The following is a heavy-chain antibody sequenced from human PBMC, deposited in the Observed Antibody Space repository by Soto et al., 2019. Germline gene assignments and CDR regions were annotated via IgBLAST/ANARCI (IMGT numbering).Heavy chain of an antibody. CDR1: GFTFSGYG. V-gene: IGHV3-33*01. D-gene: IGHD6-19*01. CDR3: TRRYSDGWYSDY. Sequence: QVQLVESGGGVVQPGRSLRLSCAESGFTFSGYGMHWVRQAPGKGLEWVAVIWYDGSNENYADSVKGRFTISRDNSKNTLYLQMNSLRAEDTAVYYCTRRYSDGWYSDYWGQGPLVTVSS. J-gene: IGHJ4*02. CDR2: IWYDGSNE.